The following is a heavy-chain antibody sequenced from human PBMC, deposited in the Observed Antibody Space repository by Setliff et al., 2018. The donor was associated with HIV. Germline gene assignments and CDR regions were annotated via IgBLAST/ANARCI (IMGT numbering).Heavy chain of an antibody. D-gene: IGHD6-19*01. CDR3: TTGGSSGPKH. CDR1: GLIFGDYA. CDR2: IRSKPYGGTT. V-gene: IGHV3-49*04. J-gene: IGHJ1*01. Sequence: GGSLRLSCTTSGLIFGDYAMSWVRQAPGKGLEWVGFIRSKPYGGTTDYAAPVKGRFTISRDDSKNTLYLQMNSLKTEDTAVYYCTTGGSSGPKHWGQGTLVTVSS.